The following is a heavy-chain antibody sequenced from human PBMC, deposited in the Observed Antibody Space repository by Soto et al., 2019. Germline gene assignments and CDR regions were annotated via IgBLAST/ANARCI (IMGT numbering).Heavy chain of an antibody. Sequence: QMQLQESGPGLVKPSETLSLTCTVSGGSIRGYYWSWIRQSAGMGLEWIGRMHTSGSTNYNPSLKSRVTFSVDMYKHQISLKLTSVTAADTALYYCVRASMPKAHFDSWGQGTLVTVSS. CDR1: GGSIRGYY. V-gene: IGHV4-4*07. CDR2: MHTSGST. CDR3: VRASMPKAHFDS. D-gene: IGHD2-2*01. J-gene: IGHJ4*02.